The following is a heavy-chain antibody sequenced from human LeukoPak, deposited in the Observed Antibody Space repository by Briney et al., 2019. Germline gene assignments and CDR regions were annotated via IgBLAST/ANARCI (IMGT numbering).Heavy chain of an antibody. D-gene: IGHD3-16*01. CDR2: INQDGSEK. CDR1: GFILSNHW. Sequence: PGGSLRLSCAASGFILSNHWMKWVRQGPGKGLEWVANINQDGSEKFYVDSVKGRFTISRDNAKNSLFLQLNSLRAEDTAVYYCARVWQYYYDYSAFDIWGQGTMVTVS. CDR3: ARVWQYYYDYSAFDI. J-gene: IGHJ3*02. V-gene: IGHV3-7*01.